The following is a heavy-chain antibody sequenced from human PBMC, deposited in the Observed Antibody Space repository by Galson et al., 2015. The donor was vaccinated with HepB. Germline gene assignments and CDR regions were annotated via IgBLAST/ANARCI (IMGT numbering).Heavy chain of an antibody. CDR2: ISSSSSYI. V-gene: IGHV3-21*01. D-gene: IGHD6-19*01. CDR1: GFTFSSYS. J-gene: IGHJ4*02. Sequence: SLRLSCAASGFTFSSYSMNWVRQAPGKGLEWVSSISSSSSYIYYADSVKGRFTISRDNAKNSLYLQMNSLRAEDTAVYYCARGGYSSGWYRIDYWGQGTLVTVSS. CDR3: ARGGYSSGWYRIDY.